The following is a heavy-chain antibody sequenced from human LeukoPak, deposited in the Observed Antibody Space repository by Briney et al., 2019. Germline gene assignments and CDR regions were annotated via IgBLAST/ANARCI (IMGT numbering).Heavy chain of an antibody. V-gene: IGHV4-4*07. Sequence: SETLSLTCTVVGGSISSYYWSWIRQPAGKGLEWIGRIYTSGSTNYNPSLKSRVTMSVDTSKNQFSLKLSSVTAADTAVYYCARDWPPYCSGGSCGDYYFDYWGQGTLVTVSS. CDR2: IYTSGST. D-gene: IGHD2-15*01. CDR1: GGSISSYY. CDR3: ARDWPPYCSGGSCGDYYFDY. J-gene: IGHJ4*02.